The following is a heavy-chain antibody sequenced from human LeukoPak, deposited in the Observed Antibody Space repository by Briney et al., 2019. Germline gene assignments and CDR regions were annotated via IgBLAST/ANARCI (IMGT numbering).Heavy chain of an antibody. Sequence: PGGSLRLSCAASGFTFSSSAMSWVRQAPGKGLEWVSAISNNGGYTYYADSVQGRFTISRDNSRSTLCLQMNSLRAEDTAVYYCAKDRDFWSGFDYWGQGTLVTVSS. D-gene: IGHD3-3*01. J-gene: IGHJ4*02. CDR1: GFTFSSSA. CDR2: ISNNGGYT. V-gene: IGHV3-23*01. CDR3: AKDRDFWSGFDY.